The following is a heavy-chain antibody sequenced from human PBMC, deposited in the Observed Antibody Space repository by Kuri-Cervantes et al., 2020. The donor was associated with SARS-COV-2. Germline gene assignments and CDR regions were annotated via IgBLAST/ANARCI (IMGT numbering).Heavy chain of an antibody. CDR1: GFTFSSYA. D-gene: IGHD1-26*01. J-gene: IGHJ6*03. CDR3: AKASLVGYYYYYMDV. CDR2: ISGSGGST. V-gene: IGHV3-23*01. Sequence: ETLSLTCAASGFTFSSYAMSWVRQAPGKGLEWVSAISGSGGSTYYAGSVRGRFTISRDNSKNTLYLQMNSLRAEDTAVYYCAKASLVGYYYYYMDVWGKGTTVTVSS.